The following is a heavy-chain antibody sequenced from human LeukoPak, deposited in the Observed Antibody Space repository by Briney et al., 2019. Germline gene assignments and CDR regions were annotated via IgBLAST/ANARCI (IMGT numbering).Heavy chain of an antibody. Sequence: SETLSLTCAVYGGSFSGYYWSWIRQPPGKGLEWIGEINHSGSTNYNPSLKSRVTISVDTSKNQFSLKLSSVTAADTAVYYCARYRKNYYGSGSYHDYWGQGTLVTVSS. J-gene: IGHJ4*02. D-gene: IGHD3-10*01. V-gene: IGHV4-34*01. CDR3: ARYRKNYYGSGSYHDY. CDR1: GGSFSGYY. CDR2: INHSGST.